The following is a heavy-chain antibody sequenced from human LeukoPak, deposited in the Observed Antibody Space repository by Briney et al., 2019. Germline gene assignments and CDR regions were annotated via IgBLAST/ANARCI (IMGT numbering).Heavy chain of an antibody. CDR3: AKAKWDLASTIDY. D-gene: IGHD1-26*01. J-gene: IGHJ4*02. CDR2: ISGSGGST. Sequence: GGSLRLSCAASGFTFSNYAMNWVRQAPGKGLEWVSFISGSGGSTYYADSVKGRFTISRDNSKNTLYLQMSSLRGEDTAIYYCAKAKWDLASTIDYWGQGTLVTVSS. V-gene: IGHV3-23*01. CDR1: GFTFSNYA.